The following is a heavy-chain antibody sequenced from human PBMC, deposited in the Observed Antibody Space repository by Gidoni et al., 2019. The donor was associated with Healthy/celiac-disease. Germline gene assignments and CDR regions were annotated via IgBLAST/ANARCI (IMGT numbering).Heavy chain of an antibody. CDR1: GGTFSSYA. J-gene: IGHJ5*02. V-gene: IGHV1-69*01. Sequence: QVQLVQSGAEVKKPGSSVKVSCKASGGTFSSYAIRWVRQEPGPGLVWMGGIIPILGTANYAQKFQGRVTITADESTSTAYMALSSLRSEDTAVYYCARVEYYDSSGIIGWFDPWGQGTLVTVSS. D-gene: IGHD3-22*01. CDR3: ARVEYYDSSGIIGWFDP. CDR2: IIPILGTA.